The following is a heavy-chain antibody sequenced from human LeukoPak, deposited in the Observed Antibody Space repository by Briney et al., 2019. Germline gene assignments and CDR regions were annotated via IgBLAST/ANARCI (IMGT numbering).Heavy chain of an antibody. Sequence: GASVTVSCKASGYTFTGYYMHWVRQAPGQGLEWMGWINPNSGGTNYAQTFQGRVTMTRDTSISTAYMELSRLRSDDTAVYYCALRGYYYGSGTQGAFDIWGQGTMVTVSS. V-gene: IGHV1-2*02. CDR3: ALRGYYYGSGTQGAFDI. CDR1: GYTFTGYY. J-gene: IGHJ3*02. CDR2: INPNSGGT. D-gene: IGHD3-10*01.